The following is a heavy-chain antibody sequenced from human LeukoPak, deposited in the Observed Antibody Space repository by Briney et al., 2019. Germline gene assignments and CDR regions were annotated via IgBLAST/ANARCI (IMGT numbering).Heavy chain of an antibody. D-gene: IGHD3-22*01. CDR2: MNPNSGNT. CDR3: ARMHYYDSSGDNWFDP. CDR1: GYTFTSYD. V-gene: IGHV1-8*01. Sequence: ASVKVSCKASGYTFTSYDINWVRQATGQGLEWMGWMNPNSGNTGYAQKFQGRVTMTRNTSISTAYMELSSQRSEDTAVYYCARMHYYDSSGDNWFDPWGQGTVDTVSS. J-gene: IGHJ5*02.